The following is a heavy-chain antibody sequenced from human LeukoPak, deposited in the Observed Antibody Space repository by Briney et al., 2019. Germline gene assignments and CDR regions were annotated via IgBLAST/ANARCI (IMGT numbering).Heavy chain of an antibody. CDR3: ARAALNGAFDI. V-gene: IGHV4-4*07. CDR1: GGSISSYY. CDR2: IHTSGST. Sequence: SETLSLTCTVSGGSISSYYWSWIRQPAGKGLEWIGRIHTSGSTNYNPSLNSRVTMSVDTSKNQFSLKLSSVTAADTAVYYCARAALNGAFDIWDQGTVVTVSS. D-gene: IGHD2-8*01. J-gene: IGHJ3*02.